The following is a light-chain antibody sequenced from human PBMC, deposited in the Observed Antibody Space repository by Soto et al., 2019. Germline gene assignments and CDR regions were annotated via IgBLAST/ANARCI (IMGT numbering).Light chain of an antibody. CDR1: SSNIGSNT. CDR2: NNN. V-gene: IGLV1-44*01. J-gene: IGLJ1*01. CDR3: AAWDDSLYGLV. Sequence: QSVLTQPPSASGTPGQRVTISCSGSSSNIGSNTVNWYQQLPGTAPKLLIYNNNQRPSGVPDRFSGSKSGTSASLAISGLQSEDEADYYCAAWDDSLYGLVFGTGTKVTVL.